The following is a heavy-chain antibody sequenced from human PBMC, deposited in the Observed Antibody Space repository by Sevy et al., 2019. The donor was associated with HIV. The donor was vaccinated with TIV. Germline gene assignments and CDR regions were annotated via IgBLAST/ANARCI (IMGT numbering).Heavy chain of an antibody. D-gene: IGHD4-4*01. CDR1: GFTFSSYA. V-gene: IGHV3-30*04. Sequence: GGSLRLSCAASGFTFSSYAMHWVRQAPGKGLEWVAVISYDGSNKYYADSVRGRFTISRDNSKNTLYLQMNSLRAEDTAVYYCARVLMTTVTTYGMDVWGQGTTVTVSS. CDR2: ISYDGSNK. J-gene: IGHJ6*02. CDR3: ARVLMTTVTTYGMDV.